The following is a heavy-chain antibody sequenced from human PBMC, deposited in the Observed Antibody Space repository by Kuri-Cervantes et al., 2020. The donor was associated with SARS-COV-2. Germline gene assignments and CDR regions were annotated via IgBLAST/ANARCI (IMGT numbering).Heavy chain of an antibody. CDR1: GFTFSSYS. J-gene: IGHJ4*02. D-gene: IGHD6-13*01. Sequence: GGSLRLSCTASGFTFSSYSMNWVRQAPGKGLEWVSAISSTSTYINYVDSVKGRFTISRDDAKNSLYLQMSSLRAEDTAVYYCAKDLPGSSAADVYWGQGTLVTVSS. CDR3: AKDLPGSSAADVY. CDR2: ISSTSTYI. V-gene: IGHV3-21*01.